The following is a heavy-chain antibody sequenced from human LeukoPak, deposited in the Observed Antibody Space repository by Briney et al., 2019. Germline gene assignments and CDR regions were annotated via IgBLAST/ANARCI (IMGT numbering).Heavy chain of an antibody. CDR1: GFTFDDYV. J-gene: IGHJ4*02. Sequence: GGSLRLSCAASGFTFDDYVMHWVRHAPGKGLEWVSLIGGVGGSTYYVDSVKGRFTISRDNTKNTLYLQMNSLRTEDTALYYCAKDSGSYHFDYWGQGTLVTVSS. D-gene: IGHD1-26*01. V-gene: IGHV3-43*02. CDR2: IGGVGGST. CDR3: AKDSGSYHFDY.